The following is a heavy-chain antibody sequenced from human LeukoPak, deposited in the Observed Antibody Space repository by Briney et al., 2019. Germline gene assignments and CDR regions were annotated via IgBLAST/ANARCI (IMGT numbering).Heavy chain of an antibody. CDR3: ARRYCSSTSCYDY. D-gene: IGHD2-2*01. CDR1: GYSFTSYW. Sequence: GESLRISCKGSGYSFTSYWISWVRQMPGKGLEWMGRIDPSDSYTNYSPSLQGHVTISADKSISTAYLQWSSLKASDTAMYYCARRYCSSTSCYDYWGQGTLVTVSS. J-gene: IGHJ4*02. V-gene: IGHV5-10-1*01. CDR2: IDPSDSYT.